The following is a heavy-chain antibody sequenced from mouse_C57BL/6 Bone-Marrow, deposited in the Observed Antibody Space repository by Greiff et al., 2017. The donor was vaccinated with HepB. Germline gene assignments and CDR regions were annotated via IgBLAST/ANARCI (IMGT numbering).Heavy chain of an antibody. CDR2: IYPGSGST. CDR1: GYTFTSYW. CDR3: ARSDYDYDGWFAY. V-gene: IGHV1-55*01. D-gene: IGHD2-4*01. J-gene: IGHJ3*01. Sequence: QVQLQQPGAELVKPGASVKMSCKASGYTFTSYWITWVKQRPGQGLEWIGDIYPGSGSTNYNEKFKSKATLTVDTSSSTAYMQLSSLTSEDSAVYYCARSDYDYDGWFAYWGQGTLVTVSA.